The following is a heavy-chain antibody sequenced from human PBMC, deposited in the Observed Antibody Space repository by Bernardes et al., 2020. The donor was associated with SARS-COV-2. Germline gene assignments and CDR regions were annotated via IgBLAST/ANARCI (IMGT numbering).Heavy chain of an antibody. D-gene: IGHD3-10*01. CDR1: GFTFSTFG. J-gene: IGHJ4*02. V-gene: IGHV3-48*01. Sequence: GGSLRLSCAASGFTFSTFGMNWVRQAPGKGLEWISYINGGSHTIFYADSVKGRFTISRDDAKNSLSLQMNSLRADDTAVYYCARASPQVVRGAADYWGQGTLVNVSS. CDR3: ARASPQVVRGAADY. CDR2: INGGSHTI.